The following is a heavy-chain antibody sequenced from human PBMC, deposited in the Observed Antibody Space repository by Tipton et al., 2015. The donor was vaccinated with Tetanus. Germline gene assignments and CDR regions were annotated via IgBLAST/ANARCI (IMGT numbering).Heavy chain of an antibody. D-gene: IGHD6-19*01. CDR2: IHQSGST. Sequence: TLSLTCAVSGGSISSGNWWSWVRQSPGKGLEWIGEIHQSGSTSYNPPLKSRVSMSVDKSKNQFSLQLNSVTAADTAIYYCVRGPKHWLTAGQVYWGQGTLVTVSS. CDR3: VRGPKHWLTAGQVY. V-gene: IGHV4-4*02. J-gene: IGHJ4*02. CDR1: GGSISSGNW.